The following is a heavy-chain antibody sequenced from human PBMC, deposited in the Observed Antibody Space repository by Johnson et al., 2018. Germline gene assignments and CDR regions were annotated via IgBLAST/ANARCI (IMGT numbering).Heavy chain of an antibody. CDR1: GFTFSGSA. CDR3: SPFYCDGSGVDTFDV. D-gene: IGHD3-22*01. J-gene: IGHJ3*01. CDR2: IRSKTNSYAT. Sequence: VQLVQSGGGLVQXGGSLKLSCAASGFTFSGSAMHWVRQASGKGLEWLGRIRSKTNSYATVYGASVKGRFTISRDDSKNTAYLQMNSLKTEDTAVYYCSPFYCDGSGVDTFDVWGQGTMVTVSS. V-gene: IGHV3-73*01.